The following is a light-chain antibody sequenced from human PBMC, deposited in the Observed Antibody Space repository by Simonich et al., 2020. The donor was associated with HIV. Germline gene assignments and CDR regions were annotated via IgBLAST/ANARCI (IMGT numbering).Light chain of an antibody. Sequence: QSVLTQPPSVSGAPGQRVTISCTGSSSNFGAGYDVHWYQQLPGTAPKLLIYGDSNRPSGVPDRFSGSKSGTSASLAITGLQAEDEADYYCRSYDSSLSDYVFGTGTKVTVL. CDR2: GDS. CDR3: RSYDSSLSDYV. CDR1: SSNFGAGYD. J-gene: IGLJ1*01. V-gene: IGLV1-40*01.